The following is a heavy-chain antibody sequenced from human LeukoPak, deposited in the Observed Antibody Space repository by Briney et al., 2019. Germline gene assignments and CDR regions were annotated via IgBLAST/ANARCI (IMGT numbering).Heavy chain of an antibody. J-gene: IGHJ4*02. CDR1: GYSFTSYW. V-gene: IGHV5-51*01. CDR2: IYPGDSDT. D-gene: IGHD3-10*01. CDR3: ARQGSGSYSGY. Sequence: GESLKISCKGSGYSFTSYWIDYVRQMPGKRLEWMGIIYPGDSDTTYSPSFQGQVTISADKSISTSYLQWSSLTASDTAMYYCARQGSGSYSGYWGQGTLVTVSS.